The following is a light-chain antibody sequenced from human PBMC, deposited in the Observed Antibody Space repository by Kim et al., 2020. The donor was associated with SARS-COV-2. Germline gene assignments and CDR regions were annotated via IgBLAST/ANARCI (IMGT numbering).Light chain of an antibody. CDR1: QTVSSNY. CDR3: QQYGGSPKT. CDR2: DAS. J-gene: IGKJ1*01. V-gene: IGKV3D-20*01. Sequence: SPGEIATLSCGASQTVSSNYLAWYQQKPGLAPRLLIYDASTRATGIPDRFSGSGSGTDFTLTISRLEPEDFAVYYCQQYGGSPKTFGQGNKVDIK.